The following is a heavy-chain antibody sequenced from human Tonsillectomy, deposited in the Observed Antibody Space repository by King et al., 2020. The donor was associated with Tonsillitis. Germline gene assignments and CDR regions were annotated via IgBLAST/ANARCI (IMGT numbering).Heavy chain of an antibody. CDR3: ARDRNYHDRRTYYDVLDV. CDR1: EFTFSEYW. V-gene: IGHV3-7*01. CDR2: IKGDGSVK. J-gene: IGHJ3*01. Sequence: VQLVESGGGLVQPGGSLRLSCVASEFTFSEYWMTWIRQAPGEGLEWVANIKGDGSVKYYVDSVEGRFTISRDNADSSLFLRMNSLRAEDTAMYYCARDRNYHDRRTYYDVLDVWGPGTMVTVSS. D-gene: IGHD3-22*01.